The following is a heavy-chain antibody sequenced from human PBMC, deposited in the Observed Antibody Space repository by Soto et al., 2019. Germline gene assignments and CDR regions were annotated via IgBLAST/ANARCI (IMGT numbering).Heavy chain of an antibody. Sequence: QVQLVQSGAEVKKPGSSVKVSCKASGGTFSSYAISWVRQAPGQGLEWMGGIIPMFGTTKYAQKFQGRLTLTADESTSTAYMELSSLRSGDTAVHYCASGVVVVAASQLGWFDPWGQGTLVTVSS. CDR2: IIPMFGTT. CDR1: GGTFSSYA. D-gene: IGHD2-15*01. J-gene: IGHJ5*02. CDR3: ASGVVVVAASQLGWFDP. V-gene: IGHV1-69*01.